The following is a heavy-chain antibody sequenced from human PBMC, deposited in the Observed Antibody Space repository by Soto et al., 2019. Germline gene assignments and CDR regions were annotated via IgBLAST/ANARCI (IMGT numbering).Heavy chain of an antibody. CDR1: GFTFSSYG. CDR2: ISYDGSNK. CDR3: ASRQVLPAPNWLDP. J-gene: IGHJ5*02. D-gene: IGHD3-10*01. Sequence: QVQLVESGGGVVQPGRSLRLSCAASGFTFSSYGMHWVRQAPGKGLEWVAVISYDGSNKYYADSVKGRFTISRDNSKNMLYVQMNSLRAEDTAVYYWASRQVLPAPNWLDPWGQGTLVTVSS. V-gene: IGHV3-30*03.